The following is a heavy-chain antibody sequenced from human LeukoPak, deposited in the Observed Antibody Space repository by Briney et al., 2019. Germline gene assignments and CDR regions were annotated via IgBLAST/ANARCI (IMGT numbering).Heavy chain of an antibody. D-gene: IGHD5-18*01. Sequence: ASVKVSCKASGYTCTGYYMHWVRQAPGQGLEWMGWINPNSGVTNYAQNFQGRVTMTRDTSISTAFMELTSLRPDDTAVYYCARDLLLDSWGQGTLVTVSS. CDR2: INPNSGVT. J-gene: IGHJ4*02. CDR3: ARDLLLDS. CDR1: GYTCTGYY. V-gene: IGHV1-2*02.